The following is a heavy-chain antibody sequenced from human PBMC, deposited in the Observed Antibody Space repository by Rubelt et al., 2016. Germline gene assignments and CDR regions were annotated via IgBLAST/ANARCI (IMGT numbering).Heavy chain of an antibody. V-gene: IGHV2-5*02. Sequence: QISLKESGPTLVNPTPPLPLTCTFSRFSLNTSRVGVGWIRQPPGTALACLAPLYWDVAKRSSPSLKSSLTITKHTSKNQVVLTMTNKDPVDKATYYCAHSFTMVRGVITTPYFDYGGQGTLVTVSS. J-gene: IGHJ4*02. CDR3: AHSFTMVRGVITTPYFDY. D-gene: IGHD3-10*01. CDR2: LYWDVAK. CDR1: RFSLNTSRVG.